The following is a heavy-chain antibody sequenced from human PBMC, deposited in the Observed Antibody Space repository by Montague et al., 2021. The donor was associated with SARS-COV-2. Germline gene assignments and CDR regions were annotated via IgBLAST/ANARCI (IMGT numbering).Heavy chain of an antibody. Sequence: SETLSLTCAVYGGSFSDYYWSWIRQPPGKGLGWIGEINHSGSTNYNPSLRSRVTISVDTSKNQFSLKLSAVTAADTAVYYCARGAPTISMILVVMTGAGWYFDLWGCGTLVTVSS. J-gene: IGHJ2*01. D-gene: IGHD3-22*01. V-gene: IGHV4-34*01. CDR2: INHSGST. CDR1: GGSFSDYY. CDR3: ARGAPTISMILVVMTGAGWYFDL.